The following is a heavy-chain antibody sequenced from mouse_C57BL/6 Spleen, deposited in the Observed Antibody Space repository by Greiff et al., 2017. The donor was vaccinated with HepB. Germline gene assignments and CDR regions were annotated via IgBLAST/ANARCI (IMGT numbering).Heavy chain of an antibody. CDR2: ISSGSSTI. V-gene: IGHV5-17*01. J-gene: IGHJ4*01. D-gene: IGHD1-1*01. CDR1: GFTFSDYG. Sequence: EVNLVESGGGLVKPGGSLKLSCAASGFTFSDYGMHWVRQAPEKGLEWVAYISSGSSTIYYADTVKGRFTISRDNAKNTLFLQMTSLRSEDTAMYYCARRFYYPYDYAMDYWGQGTSVTVSS. CDR3: ARRFYYPYDYAMDY.